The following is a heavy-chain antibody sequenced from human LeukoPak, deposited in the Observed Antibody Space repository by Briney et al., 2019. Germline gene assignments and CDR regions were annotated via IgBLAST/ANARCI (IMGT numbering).Heavy chain of an antibody. V-gene: IGHV3-53*01. CDR1: GFTVSSNY. CDR2: IYGGGNI. CDR3: ARGAGYNYPYYFDY. D-gene: IGHD5-24*01. Sequence: LTGGSLRLSCAASGFTVSSNYMNWVRQAPGKGLEWVSVIYGGGNIYYADSVKGRFTISRDNSKNALYLQMNSLRAEDTAVYYCARGAGYNYPYYFDYWGQRTLVTVSS. J-gene: IGHJ4*02.